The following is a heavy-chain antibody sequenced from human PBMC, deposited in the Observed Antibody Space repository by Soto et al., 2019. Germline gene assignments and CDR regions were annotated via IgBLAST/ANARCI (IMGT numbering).Heavy chain of an antibody. V-gene: IGHV4-4*02. J-gene: IGHJ4*02. CDR3: ARGGLYSSSSPDY. D-gene: IGHD6-6*01. CDR2: INHSGST. CDR1: GGSISSSNW. Sequence: SETLSLTCAVSGGSISSSNWWSWVRQPPGKGLEWIGEINHSGSTNYNPSLKSRVTISVDTSKNQFSLKLSSVTAADTAVYYCARGGLYSSSSPDYWGQGTLVTVSS.